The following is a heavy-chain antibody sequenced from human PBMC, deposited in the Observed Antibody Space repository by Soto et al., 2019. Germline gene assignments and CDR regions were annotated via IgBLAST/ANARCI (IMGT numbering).Heavy chain of an antibody. CDR1: GGTFRRDA. D-gene: IGHD1-1*01. J-gene: IGHJ4*02. V-gene: IGHV1-69*01. CDR2: ILPMFSTG. Sequence: QVQLVQSGAEVKKPGSSVKVSCKAAGGTFRRDAFSWVRQAPGQGLEWMGGILPMFSTGNYAQRFQDRVKITADESTSTVYMELSSLRTEGTAMYYCARDYTTWGQGTLVTVSS. CDR3: ARDYTT.